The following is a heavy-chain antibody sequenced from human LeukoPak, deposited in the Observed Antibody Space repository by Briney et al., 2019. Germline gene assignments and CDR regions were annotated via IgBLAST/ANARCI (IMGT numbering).Heavy chain of an antibody. V-gene: IGHV3-53*01. D-gene: IGHD2-2*02. CDR3: ARCSSTSCYNLMVWDY. Sequence: GGSLRLSCAASGFTFSKYSLSWVRQAPGKGLEWVSVIYSGGSTYYADSVKGRFTISRDNSKNTLYLQMNSLRAEDTAVYYCARCSSTSCYNLMVWDYWGQGTLVTVSS. CDR1: GFTFSKYS. J-gene: IGHJ4*02. CDR2: IYSGGST.